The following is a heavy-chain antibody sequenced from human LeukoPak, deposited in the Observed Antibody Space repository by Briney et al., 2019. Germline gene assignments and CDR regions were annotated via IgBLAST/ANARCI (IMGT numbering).Heavy chain of an antibody. CDR3: ARDVDYYNWFDP. CDR2: INPNSGGT. CDR1: GYTFTGYY. D-gene: IGHD4-11*01. J-gene: IGHJ5*02. Sequence: ASVMVSCKASGYTFTGYYMHWVRQAPGQGLEWMGRINPNSGGTNYAQKFQGRVTMTRDTSISRAYMELSRLRSDDTAVYYCARDVDYYNWFDPWGQGTLVTVSS. V-gene: IGHV1-2*06.